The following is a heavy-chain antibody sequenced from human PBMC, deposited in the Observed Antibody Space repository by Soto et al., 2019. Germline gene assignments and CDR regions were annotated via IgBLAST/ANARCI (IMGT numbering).Heavy chain of an antibody. V-gene: IGHV1-69*01. CDR3: AIEYSSSPPYYPIGY. D-gene: IGHD6-6*01. CDR2: IIPIFGTA. J-gene: IGHJ4*02. CDR1: GGTFSSYS. Sequence: QVQLVQSGAEVKKPGSSVKVSCKASGGTFSSYSISWVRQAPGQGLEWMGGIIPIFGTANYAQKFQGRVMINADESSSTAYMELSSLRSEDTAVYYCAIEYSSSPPYYPIGYWGQGTLVTVSS.